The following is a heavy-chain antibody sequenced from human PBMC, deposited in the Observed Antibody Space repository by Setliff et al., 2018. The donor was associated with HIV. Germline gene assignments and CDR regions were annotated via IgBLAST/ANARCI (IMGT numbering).Heavy chain of an antibody. V-gene: IGHV4-59*12. Sequence: SETLSLTCPVSGGSIGTYYWSWIRQPPGKGLEWIGYIYYTGSTNYNPSLKSRVIISVDTSKNQFSLKLTSVTAADTAVYYCAGVSSVITFGGIIIRGGAFDFWGQGALVTVSS. CDR2: IYYTGST. D-gene: IGHD3-16*01. J-gene: IGHJ4*02. CDR3: AGVSSVITFGGIIIRGGAFDF. CDR1: GGSIGTYY.